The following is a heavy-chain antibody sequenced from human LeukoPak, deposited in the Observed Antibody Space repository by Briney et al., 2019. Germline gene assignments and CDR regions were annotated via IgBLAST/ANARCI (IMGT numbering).Heavy chain of an antibody. J-gene: IGHJ4*02. V-gene: IGHV3-11*01. CDR1: GFTFSDYY. CDR2: ISSSGSTI. D-gene: IGHD6-6*01. CDR3: ATRRYSSSPQSIVDY. Sequence: GGSLRLSCAPSGFTFSDYYMSWIRQAPGKGLEWVSYISSSGSTIYYADSVKGRFTISRDNAKNSLYLQMNSLRAEDTAVYYCATRRYSSSPQSIVDYWGQGTLVTVSS.